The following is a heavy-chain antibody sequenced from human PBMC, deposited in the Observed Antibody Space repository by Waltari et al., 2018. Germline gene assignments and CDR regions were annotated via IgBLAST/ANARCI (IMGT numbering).Heavy chain of an antibody. CDR3: ASPTVPDYYYYGMDV. CDR1: GGTFSSYA. V-gene: IGHV1-69*01. Sequence: QVQLVQSGAEVKKPGYSVKVSCKASGGTFSSYAISWVGPAPGQGLEWMGGIIPIFGTANYAQKFQGRVTITADESTSTAYMELSSLRSEDTAVYYCASPTVPDYYYYGMDVWGQGTTVTVSS. CDR2: IIPIFGTA. D-gene: IGHD4-4*01. J-gene: IGHJ6*02.